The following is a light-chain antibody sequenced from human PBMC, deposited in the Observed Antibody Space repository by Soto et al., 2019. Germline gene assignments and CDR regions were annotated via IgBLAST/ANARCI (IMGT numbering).Light chain of an antibody. J-gene: IGKJ3*01. Sequence: DIHMTQSPSSLSASAGDRVTINCRASQGIRNNLAWYQQTTGEFPKLLIYAASTLQSGVPSRFSGSGSGTDFTLTISSLQPEDAATYYGLMYFGVPFTFCPVTKGVIK. V-gene: IGKV1-27*01. CDR2: AAS. CDR1: QGIRNN. CDR3: LMYFGVPFT.